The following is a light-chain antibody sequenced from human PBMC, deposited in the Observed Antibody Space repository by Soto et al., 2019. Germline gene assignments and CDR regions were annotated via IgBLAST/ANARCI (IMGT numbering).Light chain of an antibody. V-gene: IGKV1-5*03. CDR2: KAS. Sequence: DIQMTQSPSTLSAFVGDRVTITCRASPSISVWLAWYQQKPGKAPKLLMYKASSLESGVPSRFSGSGSGTEFTLTISSLQSDDFATYYCQQYDSYPWTFGQGTKVEIK. CDR3: QQYDSYPWT. J-gene: IGKJ1*01. CDR1: PSISVW.